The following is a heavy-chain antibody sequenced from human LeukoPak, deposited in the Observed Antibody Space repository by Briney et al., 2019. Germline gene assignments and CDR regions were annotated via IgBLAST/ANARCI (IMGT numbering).Heavy chain of an antibody. CDR1: GGSISNSSYY. V-gene: IGHV4-39*01. Sequence: SETLSLTCTVPGGSISNSSYYWGWIRQPPGKGLEWIGSMYYSGSTYYNPSLKSRATISVDTSKNQFSLKLSSVTAADTAVYYCARHGRMGTINPSYWGQGTLVTVSS. CDR3: ARHGRMGTINPSY. CDR2: MYYSGST. J-gene: IGHJ4*02. D-gene: IGHD5-24*01.